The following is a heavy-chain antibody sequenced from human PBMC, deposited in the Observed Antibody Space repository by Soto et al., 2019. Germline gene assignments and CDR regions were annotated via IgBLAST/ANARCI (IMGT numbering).Heavy chain of an antibody. CDR3: AKDRGQNWSFDY. V-gene: IGHV3-23*01. Sequence: EVQLLESGGGSVQPGGSLRLSCAASGFTFNNYAMHWLRRPPGKGLEWVSSISHSGGTTYYADSVKGRFSISRDSFAGTLYLQMNSLRAEDTALYYCAKDRGQNWSFDYWGQGTLVTVSP. J-gene: IGHJ4*02. D-gene: IGHD1-1*01. CDR1: GFTFNNYA. CDR2: ISHSGGTT.